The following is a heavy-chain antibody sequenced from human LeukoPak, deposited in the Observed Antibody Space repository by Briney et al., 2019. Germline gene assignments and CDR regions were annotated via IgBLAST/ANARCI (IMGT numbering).Heavy chain of an antibody. CDR3: AAVNSKPVGIDY. V-gene: IGHV4-39*01. D-gene: IGHD1-14*01. CDR2: IYYSGST. Sequence: KASETLSLTCTVSGGPISSSSYYWGWIRQPPGKGLEWIGSIYYSGSTYYNPSLKSRVTISVDTSKNQFSLKLSSVTAADTAVYYCAAVNSKPVGIDYWGQGTLVTVSS. CDR1: GGPISSSSYY. J-gene: IGHJ4*02.